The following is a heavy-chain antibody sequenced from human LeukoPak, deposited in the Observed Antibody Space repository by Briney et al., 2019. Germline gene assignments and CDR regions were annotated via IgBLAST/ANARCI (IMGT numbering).Heavy chain of an antibody. Sequence: GGSLRLSCAASGFTFSSFAMHWVRQAPDKGLEGVAVISHDGRTKFYPDSMKGRFTISRDNSKNTVYLQMNSLRAEDTAVYYCAKDVSSYAFDIWGQGTMVTVSS. CDR2: ISHDGRTK. V-gene: IGHV3-30*04. D-gene: IGHD2-15*01. J-gene: IGHJ3*02. CDR3: AKDVSSYAFDI. CDR1: GFTFSSFA.